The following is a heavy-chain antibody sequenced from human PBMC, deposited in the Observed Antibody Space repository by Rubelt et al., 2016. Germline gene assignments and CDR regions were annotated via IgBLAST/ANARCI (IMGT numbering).Heavy chain of an antibody. D-gene: IGHD2-2*01. V-gene: IGHV3-7*01. CDR3: ARVACSSTCLVDY. Sequence: VQLVESGGGVVQPGRSLRLSCAASGFTFSTYSINWVRQAPGKGLEWVANIKLDGSEKYYVDSVKGRFSISRDNPKNSLYLQRNGLRAEDTAGYYCARVACSSTCLVDYWGQGTLVTVSS. CDR2: IKLDGSEK. CDR1: GFTFSTYS. J-gene: IGHJ4*02.